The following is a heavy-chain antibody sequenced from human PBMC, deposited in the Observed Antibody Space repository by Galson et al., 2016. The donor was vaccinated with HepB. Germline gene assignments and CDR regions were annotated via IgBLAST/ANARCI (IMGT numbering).Heavy chain of an antibody. CDR2: ISYVGSNK. D-gene: IGHD3-3*01. Sequence: SLRLSCAASEFTFIDYPMHWVRQAPGKGLEWVAVISYVGSNKYYADSVKGRFTISRDNSRNTLWLQMNSMRAEDTAVYFCATARNHHYTDFWSPPAGSWRQGTLVTVSS. CDR3: ATARNHHYTDFWSPPAGS. J-gene: IGHJ5*02. V-gene: IGHV3-30-3*01. CDR1: EFTFIDYP.